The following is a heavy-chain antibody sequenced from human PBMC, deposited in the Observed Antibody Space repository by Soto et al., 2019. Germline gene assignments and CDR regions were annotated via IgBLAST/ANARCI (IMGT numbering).Heavy chain of an antibody. V-gene: IGHV4-59*08. CDR3: ASLHPYYDSSGYLHKAYFDY. J-gene: IGHJ4*02. D-gene: IGHD3-22*01. Sequence: SETLSLTCTVSGGSISSYYWSWIRQPPGKGLEWIGYISDSGSTNYNPSHKSRVTISVDTSNNQFSLKLSSVTAADTAVYYCASLHPYYDSSGYLHKAYFDYWGQGTLVTVSS. CDR2: ISDSGST. CDR1: GGSISSYY.